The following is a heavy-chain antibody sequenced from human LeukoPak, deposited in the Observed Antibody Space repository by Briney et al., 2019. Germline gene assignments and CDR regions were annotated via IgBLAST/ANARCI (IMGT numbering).Heavy chain of an antibody. V-gene: IGHV4-59*01. CDR1: GGSISSYY. D-gene: IGHD3-10*01. J-gene: IGHJ4*02. CDR2: IYYSGIT. CDR3: ARMGVYYYGSGPNFDY. Sequence: SETLSLTCTVSGGSISSYYWSWIRQPPGKGLEWIGYIYYSGITNYNPSLKSRVTISVDTSKNQFSLKLTSVTAADTAVYYCARMGVYYYGSGPNFDYWGQGTLVTVSS.